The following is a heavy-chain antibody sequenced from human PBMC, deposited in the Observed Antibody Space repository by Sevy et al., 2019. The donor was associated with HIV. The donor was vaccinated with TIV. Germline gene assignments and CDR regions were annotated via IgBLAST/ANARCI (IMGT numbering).Heavy chain of an antibody. J-gene: IGHJ1*01. V-gene: IGHV3-53*01. D-gene: IGHD3-22*01. CDR1: GFTVSSNY. CDR3: AMWGYYDSSGYLAYFQH. Sequence: GGSLRLSCAASGFTVSSNYMSWVRQAPGKGLEWVSVIYSGGSTYYADSVKGRFTISRDNSKNTLYLQMNSLRVEDTALYYCAMWGYYDSSGYLAYFQHWGQGTLVTVSS. CDR2: IYSGGST.